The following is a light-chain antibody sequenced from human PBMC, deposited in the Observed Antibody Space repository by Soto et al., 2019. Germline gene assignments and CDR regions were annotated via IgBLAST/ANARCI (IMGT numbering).Light chain of an antibody. CDR2: GAS. Sequence: EIVLTQSPGTLSLSPGESATLSCRASESVSRNYLAWYHQKPGQAPRLLIYGASSRATGIPNRFSGSGSGTDFTLTISGLEPEDFAVYYCHQYGLLTRHPFGQGTKLEIK. J-gene: IGKJ2*01. CDR3: HQYGLLTRHP. V-gene: IGKV3-20*01. CDR1: ESVSRNY.